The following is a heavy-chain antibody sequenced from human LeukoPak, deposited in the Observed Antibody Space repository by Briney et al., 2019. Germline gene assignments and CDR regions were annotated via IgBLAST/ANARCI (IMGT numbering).Heavy chain of an antibody. CDR1: GGSISSYY. CDR3: ARGTGSSWFDP. Sequence: SETLSLTCTVSGGSISSYYWSWIRQPPGKGLEWIGYIYYSGSTNYNPSLKSRVTISVDTSKNQFSLKLSSVTAADTAVYYCARGTGSSWFDPWGQGTLVTVSS. D-gene: IGHD1-26*01. V-gene: IGHV4-59*01. J-gene: IGHJ5*02. CDR2: IYYSGST.